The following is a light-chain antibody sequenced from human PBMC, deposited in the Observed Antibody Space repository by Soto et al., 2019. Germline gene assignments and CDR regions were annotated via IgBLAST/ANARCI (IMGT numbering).Light chain of an antibody. J-gene: IGKJ5*01. Sequence: EIVLTQSPATLSLSPGESATLSCRASQSVSSYLAWYQQKPGQAPRLLIYDASNRATGIPARFSGSGSGTDFTLTISSLEPEDFAVYYWQQRSNWPPSITFGQGTRLEIK. CDR1: QSVSSY. V-gene: IGKV3-11*01. CDR2: DAS. CDR3: QQRSNWPPSIT.